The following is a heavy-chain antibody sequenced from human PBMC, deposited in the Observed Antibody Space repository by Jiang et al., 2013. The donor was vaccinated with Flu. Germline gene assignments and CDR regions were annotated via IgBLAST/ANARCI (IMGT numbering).Heavy chain of an antibody. D-gene: IGHD6-13*01. CDR3: ARDGIAAAGAGWFDP. J-gene: IGHJ5*02. CDR2: ISSSSSYI. V-gene: IGHV3-21*01. Sequence: LEWVSSISSSSSYIYYADSVKGRFTISRDNAKNSLYLQMNSLRAEDTAVYYCARDGIAAAGAGWFDPWGQGTLVTVSS.